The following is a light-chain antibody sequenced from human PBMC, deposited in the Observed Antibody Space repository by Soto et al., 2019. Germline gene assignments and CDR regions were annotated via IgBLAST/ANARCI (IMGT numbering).Light chain of an antibody. J-gene: IGLJ1*01. Sequence: QSVLTQPASVSGSPGQSITISCTGTSSDVGGYSYVSWYQQHPGKAPKLMIYEVSNRPSGVSDRFSGSKSGNTASLTISGLQPEDEADYYCRSYTSTTSTYVFGTGTKVTV. CDR3: RSYTSTTSTYV. CDR1: SSDVGGYSY. V-gene: IGLV2-14*01. CDR2: EVS.